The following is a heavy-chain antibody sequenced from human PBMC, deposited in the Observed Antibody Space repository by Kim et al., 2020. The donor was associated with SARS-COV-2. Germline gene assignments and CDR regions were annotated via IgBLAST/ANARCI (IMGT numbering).Heavy chain of an antibody. J-gene: IGHJ3*02. CDR2: ST. Sequence: STTYHPPLRDRVTISVHRPKNQFSLKLSAVTAADTAVYYCARSALFRTFDIWGQGTMVTVSS. D-gene: IGHD2-21*01. CDR3: ARSALFRTFDI. V-gene: IGHV4-4*09.